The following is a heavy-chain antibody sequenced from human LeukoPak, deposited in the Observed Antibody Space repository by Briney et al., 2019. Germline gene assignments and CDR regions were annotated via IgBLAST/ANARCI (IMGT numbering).Heavy chain of an antibody. Sequence: GGSLRLSCAASGFTFSSYWMSWVRQAPGKGLEWVANIKQDGSEKYYVDSVKGRFTISRDNAKNSLYLQMNSLRAEDTAVYYCARGRDSSGWCFDYWGQGTLVTVSS. D-gene: IGHD6-19*01. V-gene: IGHV3-7*01. CDR3: ARGRDSSGWCFDY. CDR2: IKQDGSEK. J-gene: IGHJ4*02. CDR1: GFTFSSYW.